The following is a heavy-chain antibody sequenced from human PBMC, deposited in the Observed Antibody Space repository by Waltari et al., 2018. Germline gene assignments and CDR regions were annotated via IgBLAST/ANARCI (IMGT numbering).Heavy chain of an antibody. Sequence: EVQLVESGGDLVQPGGSLRLSCAASGFTFSSYWMCWVRQAPGKGLGWVGNIKEDGIEKYYVDSVKGRFVISRDNAKNSLYLQMNSLRAEDSAVYYCARTQWDSTSRRAFDIWGQGTVVTVSS. CDR2: IKEDGIEK. CDR1: GFTFSSYW. V-gene: IGHV3-7*01. D-gene: IGHD1-26*01. J-gene: IGHJ3*02. CDR3: ARTQWDSTSRRAFDI.